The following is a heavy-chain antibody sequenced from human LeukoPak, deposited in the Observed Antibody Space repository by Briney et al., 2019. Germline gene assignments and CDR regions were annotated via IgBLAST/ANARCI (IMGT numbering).Heavy chain of an antibody. V-gene: IGHV3-48*04. CDR1: GFTFSSYD. J-gene: IGHJ3*02. Sequence: GGSLRLSCAASGFTFSSYDMHWVRQAPGKGLEWVSYISSSGSTIYYADSVKGRFTISRDNAKNSLYLQMNSLRAEDTAVYYCARVDHHTDAFDIWGQGTMVTVSS. CDR3: ARVDHHTDAFDI. CDR2: ISSSGSTI. D-gene: IGHD1-14*01.